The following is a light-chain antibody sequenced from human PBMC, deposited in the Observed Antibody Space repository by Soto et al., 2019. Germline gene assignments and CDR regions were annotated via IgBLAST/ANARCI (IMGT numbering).Light chain of an antibody. V-gene: IGLV2-11*01. CDR1: STDFGGYNY. CDR2: DVS. Sequence: QSALTQPRSVAGSPEQSVTISCTGTSTDFGGYNYVFCYQQHAGKAPKLMMYDVSKGPSGVPDRFSGSKSGNTASLYISGLQAEDDADYYCCSDAWSYALSYVFGSGSKLAVL. J-gene: IGLJ1*01. CDR3: CSDAWSYALSYV.